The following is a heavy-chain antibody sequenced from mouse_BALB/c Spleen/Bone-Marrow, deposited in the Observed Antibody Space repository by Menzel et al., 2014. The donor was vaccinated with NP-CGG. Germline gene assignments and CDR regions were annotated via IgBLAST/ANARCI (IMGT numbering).Heavy chain of an antibody. CDR2: XRLKSNNYAT. CDR3: TRGIXXXXXXXXDX. Sequence: EVKLLESGGGLVQPGGSMRLSCVASGFTFSNYWMNWVRQSPEKGLEWVAEXRLKSNNYATHYAESVKGRFTISRDDSKSSVYLQMNNLRAEDTGIYYCTRGIXXXXXXXXDXWGXGTSVTVSS. CDR1: GFTFSNYW. J-gene: IGHJ4*01. V-gene: IGHV6-6*02.